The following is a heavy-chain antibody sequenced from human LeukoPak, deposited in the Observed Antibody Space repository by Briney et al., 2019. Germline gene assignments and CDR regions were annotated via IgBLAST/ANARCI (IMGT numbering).Heavy chain of an antibody. J-gene: IGHJ5*02. CDR3: MRDYMGWFDP. CDR2: ISLDGSTE. D-gene: IGHD3-10*01. V-gene: IGHV3-30-3*01. Sequence: GGSLRLSCVASGFSLSNFQMYWVRQAPGKGLEWVSIISLDGSTEFYADSVKGRFTISRDTASNTMHLEMNNLRIEDTAVYYCMRDYMGWFDPWGQGSLVTVST. CDR1: GFSLSNFQ.